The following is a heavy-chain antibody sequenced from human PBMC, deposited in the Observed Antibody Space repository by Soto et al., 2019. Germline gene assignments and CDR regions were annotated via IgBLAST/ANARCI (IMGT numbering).Heavy chain of an antibody. CDR2: IYYSGST. J-gene: IGHJ5*02. CDR3: ARTMVRGVTRFDP. Sequence: TSETLSLTCTVSGVSISSSSYYWGWIRQPPGKGLEWIGSIYYSGSTYYNPSLKSRVTISVDTSKNQFSLKLSSVTAADTAVYYCARTMVRGVTRFDPWGQGTLVTVSS. D-gene: IGHD3-10*01. CDR1: GVSISSSSYY. V-gene: IGHV4-39*01.